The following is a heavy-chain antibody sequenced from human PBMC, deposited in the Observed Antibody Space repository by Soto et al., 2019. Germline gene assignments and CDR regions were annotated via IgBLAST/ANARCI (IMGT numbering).Heavy chain of an antibody. D-gene: IGHD3-10*02. CDR2: IYWDDDK. Sequence: QITLKESGPTLVKPTQTLTLTCTFSGLSLSTSGEAVGWIRQPPGKALEWLALIYWDDDKRYNPTLKTRLTITKDTSNKQVVLTLTNMDPVDTATYYCAHYVSTSPAGWFDPWGQGILVTVSS. V-gene: IGHV2-5*02. CDR3: AHYVSTSPAGWFDP. J-gene: IGHJ5*02. CDR1: GLSLSTSGEA.